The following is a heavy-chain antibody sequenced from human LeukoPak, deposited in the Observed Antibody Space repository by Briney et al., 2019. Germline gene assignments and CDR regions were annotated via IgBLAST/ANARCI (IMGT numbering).Heavy chain of an antibody. J-gene: IGHJ4*02. CDR1: GYTFTSYG. CDR3: ARDDGYCSGGSCPNDY. D-gene: IGHD2-15*01. Sequence: ASVKVSCKASGYTFTSYGISWVRLAPGQGLEWMGWISAYNGNTNYAQKLQGRVTMTTDTSTSTAYMELRSLRSDDTAVYYCARDDGYCSGGSCPNDYWGQGTLVTVSS. CDR2: ISAYNGNT. V-gene: IGHV1-18*01.